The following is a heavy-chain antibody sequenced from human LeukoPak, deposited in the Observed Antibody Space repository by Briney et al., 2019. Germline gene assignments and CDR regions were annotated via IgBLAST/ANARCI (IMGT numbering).Heavy chain of an antibody. CDR2: ISWNSGSI. Sequence: PGGSLRLSCAASGFTFDDYAMHWVWQAPGKGLEWVSGISWNSGSIGYADSVKGRFTISRDNAKNSLYLQMNSLRAEDTALYYCAKDLGSGGSPIDYWGQGTLVTVSS. CDR3: AKDLGSGGSPIDY. CDR1: GFTFDDYA. D-gene: IGHD2-15*01. V-gene: IGHV3-9*01. J-gene: IGHJ4*02.